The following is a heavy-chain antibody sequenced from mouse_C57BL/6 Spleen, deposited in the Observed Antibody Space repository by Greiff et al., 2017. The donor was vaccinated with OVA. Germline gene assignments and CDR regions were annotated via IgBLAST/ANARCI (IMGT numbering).Heavy chain of an antibody. V-gene: IGHV5-17*01. J-gene: IGHJ4*01. CDR2: ISSGSSTI. D-gene: IGHD2-5*01. Sequence: EVHLVESGGGLVKPGGSLKLSCAASGFTFSDYGMHWVRQAPEKGLEWVAYISSGSSTIYYADTVKGRFTISRDNAKNTLFLQMTSLRSEDTAMYYCARPYSNYAMDYWGQGTSVTVSS. CDR1: GFTFSDYG. CDR3: ARPYSNYAMDY.